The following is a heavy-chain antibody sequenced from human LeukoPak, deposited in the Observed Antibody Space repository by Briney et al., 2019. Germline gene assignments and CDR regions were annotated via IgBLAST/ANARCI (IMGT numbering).Heavy chain of an antibody. CDR3: ARRPRNSGSDDGPPGLDF. D-gene: IGHD1-26*01. J-gene: IGHJ4*02. V-gene: IGHV4-34*01. CDR1: GESLIGYY. CDR2: INQSGAT. Sequence: SETLSLTCAVYGESLIGYYWSWIRQPPGKGLEWIGEINQSGATNHNPSLKSRVAMSVDMSNNQFSLNLCSLTAADTAVYYCARRPRNSGSDDGPPGLDFWGQGTLVTVSS.